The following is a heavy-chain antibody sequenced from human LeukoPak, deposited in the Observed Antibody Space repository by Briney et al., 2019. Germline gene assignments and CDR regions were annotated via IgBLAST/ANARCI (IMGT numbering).Heavy chain of an antibody. CDR1: GGSISSNNYY. J-gene: IGHJ3*02. Sequence: ADTLSLTCTVSGGSISSNNYYWAWIRQPPGKGLEWIGSIYSSGSASYNPSLKSRVSLVLDTPKNQFSLKVTSVTAADTAIYYCARIRDGYSDAYDIWGKGTVVTVPS. V-gene: IGHV4-39*07. CDR2: IYSSGSA. D-gene: IGHD5-24*01. CDR3: ARIRDGYSDAYDI.